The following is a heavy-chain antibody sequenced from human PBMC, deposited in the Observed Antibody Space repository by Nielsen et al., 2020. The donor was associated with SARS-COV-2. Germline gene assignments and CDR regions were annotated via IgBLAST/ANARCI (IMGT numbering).Heavy chain of an antibody. CDR1: GGSISSGGYY. CDR3: VRDGGYDDRFDP. D-gene: IGHD3-22*01. V-gene: IGHV4-30-4*08. CDR2: IYYNGRP. J-gene: IGHJ5*02. Sequence: LRLSCTVSGGSISSGGYYWSWIRQHPGKGLEWIGYIYYNGRPYYNPSLKSRVNILVDTSKNQLSLKLNSVTAADTAVYYCVRDGGYDDRFDPWGQGSLVTVSS.